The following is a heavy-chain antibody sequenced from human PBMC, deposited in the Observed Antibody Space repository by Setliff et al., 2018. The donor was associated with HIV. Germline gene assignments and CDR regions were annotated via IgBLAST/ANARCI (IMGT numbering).Heavy chain of an antibody. CDR2: IYYSGST. Sequence: PSETLSLTCTVSGGSISSGGYYWSWIRQHPGKGLEWIGYIYYSGSTYYNPSLKSRVTISVDTSKNQFPLKLSSVTAADTAVYYCARGQGRFSFGAQLGYYFDYWGQGTLVTVSS. CDR3: ARGQGRFSFGAQLGYYFDY. D-gene: IGHD5-18*01. CDR1: GGSISSGGYY. J-gene: IGHJ4*02. V-gene: IGHV4-31*03.